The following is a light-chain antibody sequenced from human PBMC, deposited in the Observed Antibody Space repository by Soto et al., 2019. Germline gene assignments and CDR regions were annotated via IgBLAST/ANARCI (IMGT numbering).Light chain of an antibody. CDR2: GAS. CDR1: QSVSSSY. V-gene: IGKV3-20*01. Sequence: EIVLTQSPGTLSLSPGERATLSCRASQSVSSSYLAWYQQKPGQAPRLLIYGASSRATAIPDRFSGSGSGTDFSLTISRLEPEDVEVYYCQQYGSSPWTVGQGTKVEIK. J-gene: IGKJ1*01. CDR3: QQYGSSPWT.